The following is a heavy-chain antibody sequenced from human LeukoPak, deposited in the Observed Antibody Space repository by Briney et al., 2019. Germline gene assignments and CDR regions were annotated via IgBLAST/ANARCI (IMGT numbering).Heavy chain of an antibody. D-gene: IGHD3-22*01. J-gene: IGHJ5*02. CDR1: GLTFSRYW. V-gene: IGHV3-7*01. Sequence: GGSLRLSCAASGLTFSRYWMTWFRQAPGKGLEWVANIKQDGSEKYYVDSVKGRFTISRDNAKNSLYLQMNSLRAEDTAVYYCSGYNWFDPWGQGTLVTVSS. CDR3: SGYNWFDP. CDR2: IKQDGSEK.